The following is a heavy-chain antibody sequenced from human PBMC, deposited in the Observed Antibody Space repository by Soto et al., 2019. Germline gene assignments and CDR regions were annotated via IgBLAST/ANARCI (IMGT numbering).Heavy chain of an antibody. J-gene: IGHJ6*02. CDR1: GWSFSCYY. Sequence: PSETLSLTCAVYGWSFSCYYWSWIRPPPGKGLEWIGEINHSGSTNYNPSLKSRVTISVDTSKNQFSLKLSSVTAADTAVYYCARGTPDWYSSSWSHPLYGMDVWGQGTTVTVSS. CDR3: ARGTPDWYSSSWSHPLYGMDV. CDR2: INHSGST. V-gene: IGHV4-34*01. D-gene: IGHD6-13*01.